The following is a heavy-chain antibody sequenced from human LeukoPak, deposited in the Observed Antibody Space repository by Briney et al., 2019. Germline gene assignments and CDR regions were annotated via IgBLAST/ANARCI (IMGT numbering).Heavy chain of an antibody. V-gene: IGHV4-4*07. CDR2: VFTSGIISGNT. Sequence: SETLSLTCTVSGGSISSYYWSWIRQPPGKGLEWIGRVFTSGIISGNTNYNPSVKSRVTMSVDSSKNQFSLKLRSVTAADTAVYYCARDRYYYDSSSYFSAFDTWGQGTMVTVSS. D-gene: IGHD3-22*01. CDR1: GGSISSYY. CDR3: ARDRYYYDSSSYFSAFDT. J-gene: IGHJ3*02.